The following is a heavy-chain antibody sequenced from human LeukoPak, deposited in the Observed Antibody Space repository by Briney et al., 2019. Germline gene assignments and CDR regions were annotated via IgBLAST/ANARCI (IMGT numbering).Heavy chain of an antibody. V-gene: IGHV4-38-2*01. D-gene: IGHD3-22*01. Sequence: SETLSLTCAVSGYSISSGYYWGWIRQPPGKVLEWIGSIYYSGSTYYNPSLKSRVTISVDTSKNQFSLKLSSVTAADTAVYYCATYYYDSSGPTSAFDIRGQGTMVTVSS. J-gene: IGHJ3*02. CDR3: ATYYYDSSGPTSAFDI. CDR2: IYYSGST. CDR1: GYSISSGYY.